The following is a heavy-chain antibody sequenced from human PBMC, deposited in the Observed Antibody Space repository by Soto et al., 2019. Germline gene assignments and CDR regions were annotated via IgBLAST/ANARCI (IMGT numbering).Heavy chain of an antibody. CDR1: GYTFTSYA. V-gene: IGHV1-3*01. Sequence: ASVKVSCKASGYTFTSYAMHWVRQAPGQRLEWMGWINAGNGNTKYSQKFQGRVAITRDTSASTVYMELRNLRSEDTAVYYCGKDEGYSSGWSYLDYWGQGALVTVSS. CDR3: GKDEGYSSGWSYLDY. D-gene: IGHD6-19*01. CDR2: INAGNGNT. J-gene: IGHJ4*02.